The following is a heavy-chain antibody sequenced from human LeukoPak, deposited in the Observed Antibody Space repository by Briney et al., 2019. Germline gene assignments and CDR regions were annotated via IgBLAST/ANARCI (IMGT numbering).Heavy chain of an antibody. D-gene: IGHD3-22*01. CDR3: ARDTYYYDSSGYYYVNAFDI. CDR1: GGSISSYY. V-gene: IGHV4-4*07. J-gene: IGHJ3*02. CDR2: IYTSGST. Sequence: SETLSLTCTVSGGSISSYYWSWIRQPAGKGLEWIGRIYTSGSTNYNPSLKSRVTMSVDTSKNQFSLKLSSVTAADTAVHYCARDTYYYDSSGYYYVNAFDIWGQGTMVTVSS.